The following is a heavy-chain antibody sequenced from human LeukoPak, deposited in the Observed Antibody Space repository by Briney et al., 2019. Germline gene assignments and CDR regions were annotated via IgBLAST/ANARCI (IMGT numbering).Heavy chain of an antibody. CDR2: IYSGGST. D-gene: IGHD1-20*01. Sequence: PGGSLRLSCAASGFTFSNYAMSWVRQAPGKGLEWVSVIYSGGSTYYADSVKGRFTISRDNSKNTLYLQMNSLRAEDTAVYYCASLKWNDVWNYYYGMDVWGQGTTVTVSS. CDR3: ASLKWNDVWNYYYGMDV. CDR1: GFTFSNYA. J-gene: IGHJ6*02. V-gene: IGHV3-53*01.